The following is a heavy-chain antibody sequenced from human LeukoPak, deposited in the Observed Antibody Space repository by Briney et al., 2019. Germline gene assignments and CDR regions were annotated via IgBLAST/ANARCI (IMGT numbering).Heavy chain of an antibody. J-gene: IGHJ6*02. CDR2: INPNSGGT. CDR3: ARGSGYFDWLSPYYYYGMDV. CDR1: GYTFTGYY. D-gene: IGHD3-9*01. V-gene: IGHV1-2*02. Sequence: ASVKVSCTASGYTFTGYYMHWVRQAPGQGLEWMGWINPNSGGTNYAQKFQGRVTMTRDTSISTAYMELSRLRSDDTAVYYCARGSGYFDWLSPYYYYGMDVWGQGTTVTVSS.